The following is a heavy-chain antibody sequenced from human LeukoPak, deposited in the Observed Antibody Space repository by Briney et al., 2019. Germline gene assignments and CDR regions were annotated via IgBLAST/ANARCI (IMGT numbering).Heavy chain of an antibody. CDR2: INHSGST. CDR3: ARGRHDLDY. J-gene: IGHJ4*02. Sequence: SETLSLTCAVYGGSFSGYYWSWIRQPPGKGLEWIGEINHSGSTNYNPSLKSRVTISVDTSKNQFSLKLGSVTAADTAVYYCARGRHDLDYWGQGTLVTVSS. CDR1: GGSFSGYY. V-gene: IGHV4-34*01. D-gene: IGHD1-1*01.